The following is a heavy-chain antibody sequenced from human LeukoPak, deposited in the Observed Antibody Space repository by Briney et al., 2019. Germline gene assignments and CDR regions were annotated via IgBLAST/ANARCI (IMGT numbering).Heavy chain of an antibody. V-gene: IGHV4-34*01. Sequence: SETLSLTCAVYGGSFRGYYWSWIRQPPGKGLEWIGEINHSGSTNYNPSLKSRVTISVDTSKNQFSLKLSSVTAADTAVYYCARESPGGRWLQYWGQGTLVTVSS. D-gene: IGHD5-24*01. J-gene: IGHJ4*02. CDR3: ARESPGGRWLQY. CDR2: INHSGST. CDR1: GGSFRGYY.